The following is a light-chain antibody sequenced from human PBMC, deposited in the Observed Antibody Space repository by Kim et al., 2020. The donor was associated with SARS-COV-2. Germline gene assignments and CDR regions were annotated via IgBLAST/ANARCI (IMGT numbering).Light chain of an antibody. V-gene: IGKV1-5*01. CDR2: HAS. Sequence: STPSASVGDRVTITCRASQSISVWLAWYQQKPGKAPKLLIYHASSLESGVPSRFSGSGSGTDFTLTISSLQPDDSATYYCQHLGTFGQGTKVEIK. CDR1: QSISVW. CDR3: QHLGT. J-gene: IGKJ1*01.